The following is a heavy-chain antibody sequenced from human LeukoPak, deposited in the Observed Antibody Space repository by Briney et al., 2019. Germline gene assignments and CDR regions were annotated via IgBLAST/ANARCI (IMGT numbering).Heavy chain of an antibody. J-gene: IGHJ3*02. CDR3: AREEEDIVVVPAAHDAFGI. CDR2: IYYSGST. Sequence: SETLSLTCTVSGGSISSSSYYWGWIRQPPGKGLEWIGSIYYSGSTYYNPSLKSRVTISVDTPKNQFSLKLSSVTAADTAVYYCAREEEDIVVVPAAHDAFGIWGQGTMVTVSS. D-gene: IGHD2-2*01. CDR1: GGSISSSSYY. V-gene: IGHV4-39*02.